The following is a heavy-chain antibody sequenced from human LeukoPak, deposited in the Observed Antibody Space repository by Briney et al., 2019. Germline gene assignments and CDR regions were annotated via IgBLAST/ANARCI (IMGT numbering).Heavy chain of an antibody. J-gene: IGHJ4*02. D-gene: IGHD6-6*01. CDR3: AKVGAARHDFDY. CDR1: GFTFSSYA. CDR2: ISGSGGST. Sequence: PGGSLRLSCAASGFTFSSYAVSWVRQAPGKGLEWVSVISGSGGSTYYADSVKGRFTISRDNSKNTLYLQMNSLRAEDTAVYYCAKVGAARHDFDYWGQGTLVTVSS. V-gene: IGHV3-23*01.